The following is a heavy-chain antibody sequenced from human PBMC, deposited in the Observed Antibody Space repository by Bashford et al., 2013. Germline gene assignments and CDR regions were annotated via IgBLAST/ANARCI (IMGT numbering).Heavy chain of an antibody. CDR2: IGGSGGST. CDR1: TFSNYA. J-gene: IGHJ6*03. V-gene: IGHV3-23*01. Sequence: TFSNYAMTWVRQAPGKGLEWVSSIGGSGGSTYYADSVKGRFTISRDNSKSTLYLQMNSLRAEDTALYYCARDQDYYYMDVWGKGTTVTVSS. CDR3: ARDQDYYYMDV.